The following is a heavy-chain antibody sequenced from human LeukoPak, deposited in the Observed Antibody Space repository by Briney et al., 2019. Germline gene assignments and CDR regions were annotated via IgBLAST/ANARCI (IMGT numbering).Heavy chain of an antibody. V-gene: IGHV1-2*04. CDR1: GYTFTGYY. CDR2: INPNSGGT. Sequence: ASVKVSCKASGYTFTGYYMHWVRQAPGQGLEWMGWINPNSGGTNYAQKFQGWVTMTRDTSISTAYMELSRLRSDDTAVYYCAREGLGDRKDFDYWGQGTLVTVSS. J-gene: IGHJ4*02. CDR3: AREGLGDRKDFDY. D-gene: IGHD1-26*01.